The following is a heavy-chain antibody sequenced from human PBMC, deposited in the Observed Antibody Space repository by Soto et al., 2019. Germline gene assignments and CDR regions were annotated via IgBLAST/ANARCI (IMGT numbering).Heavy chain of an antibody. CDR1: GGSISSGGYY. V-gene: IGHV4-31*03. Sequence: PSETLSLTCTVSGGSISSGGYYWSWIRQHPGKGLEWIGYIYYSGSTYYNPSLKSRVTISVDTSKNQFSLKLSSVTAADTAVYYCARRLQLVSNWFDPWGQGTLVTVSS. CDR2: IYYSGST. CDR3: ARRLQLVSNWFDP. J-gene: IGHJ5*02. D-gene: IGHD6-13*01.